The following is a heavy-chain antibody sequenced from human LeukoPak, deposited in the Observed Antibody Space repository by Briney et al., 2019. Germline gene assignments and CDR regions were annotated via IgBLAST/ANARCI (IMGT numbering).Heavy chain of an antibody. CDR2: INPNSGGT. D-gene: IGHD6-6*01. CDR1: GYTFTGYY. CDR3: ARVGLLSSSSQPLDY. V-gene: IGHV1-2*04. J-gene: IGHJ4*02. Sequence: ASVKVSCKASGYTFTGYYMHWVRQAPGQGLEWMGWINPNSGGTNYAQKFQGWVTMTRDTSISTVYMELSSLRSEDTAVYYCARVGLLSSSSQPLDYWGQGTLVTVSS.